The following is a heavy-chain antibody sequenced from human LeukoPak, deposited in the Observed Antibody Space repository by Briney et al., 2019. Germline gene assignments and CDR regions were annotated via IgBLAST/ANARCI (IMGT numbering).Heavy chain of an antibody. D-gene: IGHD2-2*01. Sequence: GRSLRLSCTVSGFTFSTYAMHWVRQAPGKGLEWVAVIAYDGSNTYYLDSVKGRFTISRDNSENTLYLQMNSLRAGDTAVYYCAKDIGSTSLYNWFDPWGQGTLVTVSS. J-gene: IGHJ5*02. CDR2: IAYDGSNT. CDR3: AKDIGSTSLYNWFDP. CDR1: GFTFSTYA. V-gene: IGHV3-33*03.